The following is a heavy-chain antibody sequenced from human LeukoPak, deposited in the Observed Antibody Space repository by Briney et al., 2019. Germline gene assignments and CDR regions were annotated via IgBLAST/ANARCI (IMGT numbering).Heavy chain of an antibody. CDR2: IIPIFGTA. J-gene: IGHJ5*02. Sequence: GASVKVSCKASGGTFSSYAISWVRQAPGQGLEWMGGIIPIFGTANYAQKFQGRVTITADESTSTAYMELSSLRSEDTAVYYCARALGLVKNWFDPWGQGTLVAVSS. CDR1: GGTFSSYA. D-gene: IGHD3/OR15-3a*01. V-gene: IGHV1-69*13. CDR3: ARALGLVKNWFDP.